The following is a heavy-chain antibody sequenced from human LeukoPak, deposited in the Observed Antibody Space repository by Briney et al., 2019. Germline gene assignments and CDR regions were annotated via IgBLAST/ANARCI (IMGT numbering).Heavy chain of an antibody. V-gene: IGHV4-38-2*02. D-gene: IGHD5-18*01. CDR3: ARGWIQLWAVSHMDV. Sequence: SETLSLTCTVSGYSISSGYYWGWIRQPPGKGLEWIGSIYHSGSTYYNPSLKSRVTISVDTSKNQFSLKLSSVTAADTAVYYCARGWIQLWAVSHMDVWGKGTTVTVSS. CDR1: GYSISSGYY. J-gene: IGHJ6*03. CDR2: IYHSGST.